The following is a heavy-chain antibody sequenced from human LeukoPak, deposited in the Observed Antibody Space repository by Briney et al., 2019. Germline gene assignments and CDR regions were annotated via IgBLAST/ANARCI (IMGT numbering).Heavy chain of an antibody. V-gene: IGHV3-33*01. CDR2: IWFDGSIK. D-gene: IGHD6-13*01. J-gene: IGHJ4*02. Sequence: GGSLRLSCAASGLTFSSYGMHWVRQAPGKGLEWVAVIWFDGSIKYYADSVKGRFTISRDNSINTLYLQMNSLRAEDTAVYYCASAAGPFDNWGQGTLVTVSS. CDR1: GLTFSSYG. CDR3: ASAAGPFDN.